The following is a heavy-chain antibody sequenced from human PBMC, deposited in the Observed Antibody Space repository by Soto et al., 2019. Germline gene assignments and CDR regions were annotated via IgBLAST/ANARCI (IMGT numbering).Heavy chain of an antibody. Sequence: SSVKVSCKASGGTFSSYAISWVRQAPGQGLEWMGGIIPIFGTANYAQKFQGRVTITADKSTSTAYMELSSLRSEDTAVYYCARARLVVRAPITEHNWFDPWGQGTLVTVSS. D-gene: IGHD3-10*01. J-gene: IGHJ5*02. CDR3: ARARLVVRAPITEHNWFDP. CDR1: GGTFSSYA. V-gene: IGHV1-69*06. CDR2: IIPIFGTA.